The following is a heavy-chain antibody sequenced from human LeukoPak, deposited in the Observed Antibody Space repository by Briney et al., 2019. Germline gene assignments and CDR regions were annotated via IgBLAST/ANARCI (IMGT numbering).Heavy chain of an antibody. Sequence: GGDLIQICSTSGCNSITSSMSWFRQHLGRKLEGFSTRGGSGITTYYADAVKGRFTISRDNSKNTLYLQMNSLRAEDTAVYYCAKGIYSSGWSYFDYWGHGTLVTVSS. J-gene: IGHJ4*01. D-gene: IGHD6-19*01. V-gene: IGHV3-23*01. CDR2: RGGSGITT. CDR3: AKGIYSSGWSYFDY. CDR1: GCNSITSS.